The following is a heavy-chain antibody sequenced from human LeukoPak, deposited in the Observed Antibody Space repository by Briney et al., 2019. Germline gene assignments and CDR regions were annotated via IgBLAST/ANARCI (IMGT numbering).Heavy chain of an antibody. V-gene: IGHV3-23*01. D-gene: IGHD3-10*01. CDR1: GFTFSSYA. Sequence: GGSLRLSCEASGFTFSSYAITWVRQAPWKGLEWVSVIIGSGDNTYYADSVKGRFTISRDNSKNTLYLQMNSLRAEDTAVYYCAKLAPSGSSTDNNWFDPWGQGTLVTVSS. J-gene: IGHJ5*02. CDR3: AKLAPSGSSTDNNWFDP. CDR2: IIGSGDNT.